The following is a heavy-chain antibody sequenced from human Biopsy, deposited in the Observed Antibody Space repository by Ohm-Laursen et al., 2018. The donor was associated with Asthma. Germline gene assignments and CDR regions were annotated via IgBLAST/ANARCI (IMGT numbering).Heavy chain of an antibody. CDR3: ARTYYDFLTGQVKDAFGI. D-gene: IGHD3-9*01. CDR2: INAGNGNT. V-gene: IGHV1-3*01. CDR1: GDSFSNYA. J-gene: IGHJ3*02. Sequence: ASVKVSCKASGDSFSNYAISWVRQAPGQRLEWMGWINAGNGNTKYSQKFQGRVSITRDTSASTAYMELRSLRSEDTAAYYCARTYYDFLTGQVKDAFGIWGQGTMATVSS.